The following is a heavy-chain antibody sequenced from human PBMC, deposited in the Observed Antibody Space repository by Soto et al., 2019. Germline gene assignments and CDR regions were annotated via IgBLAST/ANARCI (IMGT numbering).Heavy chain of an antibody. CDR2: TYYRSGWYH. CDR3: ASYRYDY. D-gene: IGHD4-4*01. J-gene: IGHJ4*02. V-gene: IGHV6-1*01. Sequence: PSQTLSLTCAISGDSISSNSAAWNWIRQSPSRGFEWLGRTYYRSGWYHDYAVSVKSRIIINPDTSKNQVSLQLNSVTPDDTAVYYCASYRYDYWGQGTVVTVSS. CDR1: GDSISSNSAA.